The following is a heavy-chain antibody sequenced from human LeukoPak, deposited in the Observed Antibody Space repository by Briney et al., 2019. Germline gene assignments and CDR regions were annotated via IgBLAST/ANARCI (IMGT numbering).Heavy chain of an antibody. CDR3: ARQEWSGSDYFDY. D-gene: IGHD3-3*01. Sequence: SETLSLTCTVSDYSISSGYYWGWIRQPPGEGLEWIGSIYHSGSTYYNPSLKSRVSISVDTSKNQFSLKLSSVTAADTAVYYCARQEWSGSDYFDYWGQGTLVTVSS. CDR1: DYSISSGYY. J-gene: IGHJ4*02. V-gene: IGHV4-38-2*02. CDR2: IYHSGST.